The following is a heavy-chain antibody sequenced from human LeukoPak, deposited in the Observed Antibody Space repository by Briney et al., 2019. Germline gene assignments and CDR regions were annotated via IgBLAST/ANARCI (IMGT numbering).Heavy chain of an antibody. CDR3: ARSRDGYNY. Sequence: GGSLRLSCAASGFTFSSYWMDWVRHAPGKGLVGVSRIDSDGSTISYADSVKGRFTISRDNAKNTLYLQMNSLRAEDTAVYYCARSRDGYNYWGQGILVTVSS. CDR1: GFTFSSYW. CDR2: IDSDGSTI. V-gene: IGHV3-74*01. J-gene: IGHJ4*02. D-gene: IGHD5-24*01.